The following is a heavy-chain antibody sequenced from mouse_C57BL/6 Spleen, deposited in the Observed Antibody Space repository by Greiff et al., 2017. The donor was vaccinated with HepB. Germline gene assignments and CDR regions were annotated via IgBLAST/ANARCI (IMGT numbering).Heavy chain of an antibody. CDR1: GYTFTEYT. CDR3: ARHEVPYDYDGDYAMDY. J-gene: IGHJ4*01. V-gene: IGHV1-62-2*01. D-gene: IGHD2-4*01. CDR2: FYPGSGSI. Sequence: VKLMESGAELVKPGASVKLSCKASGYTFTEYTIHWVKQRSGQGLEWIGWFYPGSGSIKYNEKFKDKATLTADKSSSTVYMELSRLTSEDSAVYFCARHEVPYDYDGDYAMDYWGQGTSVTVSS.